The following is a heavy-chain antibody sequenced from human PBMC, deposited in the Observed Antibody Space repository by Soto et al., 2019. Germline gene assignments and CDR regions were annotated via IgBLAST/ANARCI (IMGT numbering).Heavy chain of an antibody. Sequence: GGSLGLSCVASGFTFENYAMSWVRQAPGKGLEWVSAISGSGGTTYYSDSVKGRFTISRDNSKNTVYLQMNDLRVEDAAEYFCAKDSWAIFGVPAGEYYAMDVWGQGTTVTVSS. D-gene: IGHD3-3*01. V-gene: IGHV3-23*01. CDR1: GFTFENYA. CDR3: AKDSWAIFGVPAGEYYAMDV. J-gene: IGHJ6*02. CDR2: ISGSGGTT.